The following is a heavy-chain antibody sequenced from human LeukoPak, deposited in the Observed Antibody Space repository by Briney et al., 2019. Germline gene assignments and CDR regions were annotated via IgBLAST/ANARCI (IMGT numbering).Heavy chain of an antibody. CDR3: ATDADYYGSGNYSYGMDV. D-gene: IGHD3-10*01. Sequence: ASVKVSCKASGSIFAGYGVSWVRQAPGQGLEWMGWINVYNGNTKYAQKFQGRVTMTTDTSASTGYMELRSLRSDDTAVYYCATDADYYGSGNYSYGMDVWGQGTTVTVSS. J-gene: IGHJ6*02. V-gene: IGHV1-18*01. CDR1: GSIFAGYG. CDR2: INVYNGNT.